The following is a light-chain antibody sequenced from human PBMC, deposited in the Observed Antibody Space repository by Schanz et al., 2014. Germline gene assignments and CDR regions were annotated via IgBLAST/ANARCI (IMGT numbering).Light chain of an antibody. Sequence: QSVLTQPPSVSGAPGQGVTISCTGSASNIGAGYDVHWYQQVPGPAPKPLIFDNTNRPSGVHDRFSGSKSGTSASLAITGLQAEDEADYYCQSYDSSLSEWVFGGGTKLTVL. J-gene: IGLJ3*02. CDR3: QSYDSSLSEWV. CDR1: ASNIGAGYD. V-gene: IGLV1-40*01. CDR2: DNT.